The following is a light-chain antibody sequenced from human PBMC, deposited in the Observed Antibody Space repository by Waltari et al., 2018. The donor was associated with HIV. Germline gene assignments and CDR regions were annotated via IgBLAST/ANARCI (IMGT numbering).Light chain of an antibody. V-gene: IGLV3-21*02. CDR3: QVWDSISDHVL. CDR1: NIGSKS. Sequence: SYVLTQPPSVSVAPGQTARIACWGHNIGSKSVHWYQQKPGQAPVLVVYDDSDRPSGIPERFSGSNSGNTATLTISRVEAGDEADYYCQVWDSISDHVLFGGGTKLTVL. CDR2: DDS. J-gene: IGLJ2*01.